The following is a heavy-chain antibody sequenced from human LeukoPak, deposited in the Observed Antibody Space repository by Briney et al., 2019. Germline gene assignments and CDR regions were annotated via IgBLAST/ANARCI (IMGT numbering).Heavy chain of an antibody. CDR2: INSDGSST. D-gene: IGHD6-13*01. CDR1: GFTFSSYW. CDR3: TRQQLDAFDI. Sequence: GGSLTLSCAASGFTFSSYWMHWVRQAPGKGLVWVSRINSDGSSTTYADSVKGRFTISRDKAKNTLSLQMNSLRAEDTAVYYCTRQQLDAFDIWGPGTMVSVS. V-gene: IGHV3-74*01. J-gene: IGHJ3*02.